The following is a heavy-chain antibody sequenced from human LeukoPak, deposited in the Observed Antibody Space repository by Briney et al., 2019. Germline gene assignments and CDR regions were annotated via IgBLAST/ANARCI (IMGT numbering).Heavy chain of an antibody. CDR2: ISAYNGNT. Sequence: GASVKVSCKASGYTFTSYGISWVRRAPGQGLEWMGWISAYNGNTNYAQKLQGRVTMTTDTSTSTAYMELRSLRSDDTAVYYCARGRASSSWYYFDYWGQGTLVTVSS. V-gene: IGHV1-18*01. CDR1: GYTFTSYG. D-gene: IGHD6-13*01. J-gene: IGHJ4*02. CDR3: ARGRASSSWYYFDY.